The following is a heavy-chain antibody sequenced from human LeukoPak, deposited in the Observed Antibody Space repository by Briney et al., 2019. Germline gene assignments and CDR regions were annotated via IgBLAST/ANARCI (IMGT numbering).Heavy chain of an antibody. J-gene: IGHJ6*02. D-gene: IGHD4-17*01. CDR2: INPNSGGT. V-gene: IGHV1-2*02. CDR3: ASSGGLRISYHYGMDV. CDR1: GYTFTGYY. Sequence: ASVKVSCKASGYTFTGYYMHWVRQAPGQGLEWMGWINPNSGGTNYAQKFQGRVTMTRDTSISTAYMELSRLRSDDTAVYYCASSGGLRISYHYGMDVWGQGTTVTVSS.